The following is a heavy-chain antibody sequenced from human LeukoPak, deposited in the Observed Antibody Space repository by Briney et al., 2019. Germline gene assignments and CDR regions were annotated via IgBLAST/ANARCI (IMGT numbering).Heavy chain of an antibody. D-gene: IGHD4-17*01. CDR1: GFTFRSYA. CDR2: ISGSGSAT. Sequence: GGSLRLSCAASGFTFRSYAMNWVRQAPGKGLEWVSAISGSGSATYYADSVKGRFTISRDNSKNTLYLQMNSLRAEDTAVYYCAKSSEDYGDYVFWGQGTLVTVSS. CDR3: AKSSEDYGDYVF. J-gene: IGHJ4*02. V-gene: IGHV3-23*01.